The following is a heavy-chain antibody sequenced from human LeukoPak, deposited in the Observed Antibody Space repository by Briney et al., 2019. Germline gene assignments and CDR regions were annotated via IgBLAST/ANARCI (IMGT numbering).Heavy chain of an antibody. CDR1: GFTFSSYD. D-gene: IGHD3-16*01. CDR3: GRGRGSYIDY. Sequence: GGSLGLSCAASGFTFSSYDMHWVRQATGKGLEWVSVIGTAGDTFYPGSVKGRFTISRENAERSLYLQMNSLTDGDTAVYYCGRGRGSYIDYWGQGTLVTVSS. J-gene: IGHJ4*02. V-gene: IGHV3-13*01. CDR2: IGTAGDT.